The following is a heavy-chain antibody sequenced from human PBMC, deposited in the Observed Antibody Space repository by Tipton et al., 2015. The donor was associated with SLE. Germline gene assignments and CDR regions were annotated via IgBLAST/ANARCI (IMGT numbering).Heavy chain of an antibody. Sequence: TLSLTCAVSGYSISSGYYWGWIRQPPGKGLEWIGSIYHSGSTYYNPSLKSRVTISVDTSKNQFSLKLSSVTAADTAVYYCVRDHSSGAMGYWGQGTLVTVSS. CDR3: VRDHSSGAMGY. J-gene: IGHJ4*02. V-gene: IGHV4-38-2*02. CDR1: GYSISSGYY. D-gene: IGHD6-19*01. CDR2: IYHSGST.